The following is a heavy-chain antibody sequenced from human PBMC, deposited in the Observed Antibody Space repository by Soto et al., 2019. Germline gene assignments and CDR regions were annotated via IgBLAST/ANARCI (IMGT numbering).Heavy chain of an antibody. D-gene: IGHD2-2*01. CDR2: INHSGST. CDR3: ASYPNNCSSTSCQDY. J-gene: IGHJ4*02. V-gene: IGHV4-34*01. CDR1: GGYFSGYY. Sequence: SETLSLTCAVXGGYFSGYYWSWIRQHPGKGLEWIGEINHSGSTNYNPSLKSRVTISVDTSKNQFSLKLSSVTAADTAVYYCASYPNNCSSTSCQDYWGQGTLVTVSS.